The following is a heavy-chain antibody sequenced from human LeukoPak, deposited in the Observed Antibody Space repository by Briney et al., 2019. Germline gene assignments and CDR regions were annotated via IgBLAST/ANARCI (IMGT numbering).Heavy chain of an antibody. CDR3: ARVSGSSSTEVYYYYYGMDV. V-gene: IGHV4-59*01. CDR1: GGSISSYY. CDR2: IYDSGSA. D-gene: IGHD6-13*01. Sequence: PSETLSLTCTVSGGSISSYYWSWIRQPPGKGLEWIGYIYDSGSANYNPSLKSRVTISVDTSKNQFSLKLSSVTAADTAVYYCARVSGSSSTEVYYYYYGMDVWGQGTTVTVSS. J-gene: IGHJ6*02.